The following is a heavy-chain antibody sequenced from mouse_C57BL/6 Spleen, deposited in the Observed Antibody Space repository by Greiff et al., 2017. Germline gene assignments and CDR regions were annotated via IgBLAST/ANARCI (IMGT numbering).Heavy chain of an antibody. CDR1: GYAFTNYL. J-gene: IGHJ2*01. Sequence: VHLVESGAELVRPGTSVKVSCKASGYAFTNYLIEWVKQRPGQGLEWIGVINPGSGGTNYNEKFKGKATLTADKSSSTAYMQLSSLTSEDSAVYFCARGDYRNYWGQGTTLTVSS. CDR2: INPGSGGT. CDR3: ARGDYRNY. V-gene: IGHV1-54*01. D-gene: IGHD2-14*01.